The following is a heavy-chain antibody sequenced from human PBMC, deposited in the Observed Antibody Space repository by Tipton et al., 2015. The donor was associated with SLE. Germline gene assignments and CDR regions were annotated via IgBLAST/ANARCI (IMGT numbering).Heavy chain of an antibody. CDR3: ARVKVATIVRVAYYYYGMDV. V-gene: IGHV4-34*12. CDR1: GESFLGYF. CDR2: IIHSGTT. D-gene: IGHD5-12*01. Sequence: GLVKPSETLSLTCGVYGESFLGYFWTWIRQPPGKGLEWIGEIIHSGTTNYNPSLKSRVTISVDTSKNQFSLKLSSVTAADTAVYYCARVKVATIVRVAYYYYGMDVWGQGTTVTVSS. J-gene: IGHJ6*02.